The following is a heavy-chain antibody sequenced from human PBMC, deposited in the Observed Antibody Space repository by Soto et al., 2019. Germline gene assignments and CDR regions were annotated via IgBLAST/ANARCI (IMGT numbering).Heavy chain of an antibody. D-gene: IGHD3-9*01. V-gene: IGHV3-23*01. CDR2: ISKDGRNT. Sequence: GGSLRLSCVASGFIISDYAMNWVRQAPGKGLEWVSTISKDGRNTHYADSVRGRFTISSDVSKNTLFLQMNRLSPEDAAVYYCEKDPSTGSADYWGQGTMVTVSS. CDR1: GFIISDYA. CDR3: EKDPSTGSADY. J-gene: IGHJ4*02.